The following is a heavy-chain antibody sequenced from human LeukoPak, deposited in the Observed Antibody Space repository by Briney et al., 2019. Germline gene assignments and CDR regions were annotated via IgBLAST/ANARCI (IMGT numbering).Heavy chain of an antibody. V-gene: IGHV3-23*01. CDR3: ASLVLLWLGESELAAGHVDKDV. Sequence: GGSRRLSCVASGFTFTTYAMTWVRQAPGKGLEWVSSITGRVGSTYYGDSGEDRFTISRENYKKMLYLKMTGLSPEDTAKYYCASLVLLWLGESELAAGHVDKDVWGKGTTVTVSS. D-gene: IGHD3-10*01. CDR1: GFTFTTYA. J-gene: IGHJ6*03. CDR2: ITGRVGST.